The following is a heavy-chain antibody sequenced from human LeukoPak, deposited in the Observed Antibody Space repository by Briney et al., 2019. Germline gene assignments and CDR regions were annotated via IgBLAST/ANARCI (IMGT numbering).Heavy chain of an antibody. CDR2: IYASGST. CDR3: ARQAVVATRFFDY. Sequence: SQTLSLTCTVSGGSISSGSYYWSWIRQPAGKGLEWIGRIYASGSTNYNPSLKSRVTISVDTSKNQFSLKLSSVTAADTAVYYCARQAVVATRFFDYWGQGTLVTVSS. CDR1: GGSISSGSYY. V-gene: IGHV4-61*02. D-gene: IGHD5-12*01. J-gene: IGHJ4*02.